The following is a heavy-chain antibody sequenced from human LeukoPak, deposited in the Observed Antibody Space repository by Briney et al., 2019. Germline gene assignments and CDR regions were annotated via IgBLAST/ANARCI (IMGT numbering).Heavy chain of an antibody. CDR3: AREAIAAASLPYYYYGMDV. CDR2: FDSGGST. J-gene: IGHJ6*02. V-gene: IGHV3-53*04. Sequence: PGGSLRLSCAASGFTVSSNYMGWVRQAPGKGLECLSVFDSGGSTSYADSVKGRFTIARHNSKNNLYLQMNSLRAEDTAVYYCAREAIAAASLPYYYYGMDVGGQGTTVTV. D-gene: IGHD6-13*01. CDR1: GFTVSSNY.